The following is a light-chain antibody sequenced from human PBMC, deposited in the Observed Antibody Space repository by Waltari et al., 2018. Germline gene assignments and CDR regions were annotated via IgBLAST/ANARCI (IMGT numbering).Light chain of an antibody. CDR1: SSDIGSHY. Sequence: QSVLTQPPSVSAAPGQKVTISCSGSSSDIGSHYVSWYQQVPGTAPKLLIYDYTHRLSGFPDRFAGSKSGTSATLGITGLQTGDEVVYYCATWDSSLDAGVFGGGTKLTVL. CDR3: ATWDSSLDAGV. V-gene: IGLV1-51*01. CDR2: DYT. J-gene: IGLJ3*02.